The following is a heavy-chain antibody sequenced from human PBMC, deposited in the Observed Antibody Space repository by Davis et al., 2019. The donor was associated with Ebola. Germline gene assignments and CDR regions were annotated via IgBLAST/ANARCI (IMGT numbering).Heavy chain of an antibody. CDR3: ATRANWGFHGGFDP. J-gene: IGHJ5*02. Sequence: SETLSLTCAVSGGSISSGGYSWSWIRQPPGKKLEWIGYIYYSGSTYYNPSLKSRVTISVDTSKNQFSLKLSSVTAADTAVYYCATRANWGFHGGFDPWGQGTLVTVSS. V-gene: IGHV4-30-4*07. D-gene: IGHD7-27*01. CDR1: GGSISSGGYS. CDR2: IYYSGST.